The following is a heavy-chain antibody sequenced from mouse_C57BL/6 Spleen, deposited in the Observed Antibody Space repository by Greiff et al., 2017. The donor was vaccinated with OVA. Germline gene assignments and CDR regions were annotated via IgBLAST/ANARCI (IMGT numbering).Heavy chain of an antibody. J-gene: IGHJ2*01. Sequence: VQLQQPGAELVRPGTSVKLSCKASGYTFTSYWMHWVKQRPGQGLEWIGVIDPSDSYTNYNQKFKGKATLTVDTSSSTAYMQLSSLTSEDSAVYYRARRDYDVGDYFDYWGQGTTLTVSS. V-gene: IGHV1-59*01. CDR2: IDPSDSYT. CDR3: ARRDYDVGDYFDY. CDR1: GYTFTSYW. D-gene: IGHD2-4*01.